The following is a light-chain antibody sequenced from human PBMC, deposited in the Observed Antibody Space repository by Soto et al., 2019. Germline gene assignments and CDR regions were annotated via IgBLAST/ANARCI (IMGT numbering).Light chain of an antibody. CDR2: DTS. CDR1: QSVSGW. Sequence: DIQMTQSPSTLSASVGDTVTVTCRASQSVSGWLAWYQQKPGEAPKLLIYDTSTLERGVPSRFSGRGSGTEFTLTISGLQPDDFATYYCQQYHSSSSTFGQGTKVDI. CDR3: QQYHSSSST. V-gene: IGKV1-5*01. J-gene: IGKJ1*01.